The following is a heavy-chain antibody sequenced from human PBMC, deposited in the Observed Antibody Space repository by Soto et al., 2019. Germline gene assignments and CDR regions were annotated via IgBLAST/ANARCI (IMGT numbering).Heavy chain of an antibody. CDR2: IDPSDSYT. CDR1: GYSFTSYW. Sequence: GESLKISCKGSGYSFTSYWISWVRQMPGKGREWMGRIDPSDSYTNYSPSFQGHVTISADKSISTAYLQWSSLKASDTAMYYCAHEGGSSWYDYYGMDVWGQGTTVTVSS. D-gene: IGHD6-13*01. J-gene: IGHJ6*02. V-gene: IGHV5-10-1*01. CDR3: AHEGGSSWYDYYGMDV.